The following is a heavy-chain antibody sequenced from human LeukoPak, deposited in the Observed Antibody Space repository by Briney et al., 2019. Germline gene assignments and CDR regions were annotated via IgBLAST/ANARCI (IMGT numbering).Heavy chain of an antibody. CDR1: GGSISRGGYY. D-gene: IGHD6-19*01. Sequence: SETLSLTCTVSGGSISRGGYYWSWIRQHPGKGLEWIGYIYYSGSTYYNPSLKSRVTISVDTSKNQFSLKLSSVTAADTAVYYCAREATSSAHDDGDFMMDVWGQGTTVTVSS. J-gene: IGHJ6*02. CDR2: IYYSGST. CDR3: AREATSSAHDDGDFMMDV. V-gene: IGHV4-31*03.